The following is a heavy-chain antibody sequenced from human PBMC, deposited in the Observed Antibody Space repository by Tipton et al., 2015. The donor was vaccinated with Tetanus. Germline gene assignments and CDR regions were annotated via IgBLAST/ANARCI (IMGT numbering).Heavy chain of an antibody. CDR2: ISGSGGST. CDR1: GFTFSTYA. J-gene: IGHJ4*02. V-gene: IGHV3-23*01. CDR3: AKVSPNTSGCLDY. Sequence: SLRLSCAASGFTFSTYAMTWVRQAPGKGLEWVSAISGSGGSTYYGDSVKGRFTISRDNAKNSLYLQMNSLRAEDTAFYYCAKVSPNTSGCLDYWGQGTLVTVSS. D-gene: IGHD6-19*01.